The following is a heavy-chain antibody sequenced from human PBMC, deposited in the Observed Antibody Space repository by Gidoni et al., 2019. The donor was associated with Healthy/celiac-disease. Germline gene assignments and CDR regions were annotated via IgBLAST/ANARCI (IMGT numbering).Heavy chain of an antibody. D-gene: IGHD6-13*01. CDR3: ARGPSSSASPEIEQQLVDVGFDP. Sequence: QVQLQESGPGLVKPSQTLSLTCTVSGGSISSGSYYWSWIRQPAGKGLEWIGRIYTSGSTNYNPSLKSRVTISVDTSKNQFSLKLSSVTAADTAVYYCARGPSSSASPEIEQQLVDVGFDPWGQGTLVTVSS. V-gene: IGHV4-61*02. CDR1: GGSISSGSYY. CDR2: IYTSGST. J-gene: IGHJ5*02.